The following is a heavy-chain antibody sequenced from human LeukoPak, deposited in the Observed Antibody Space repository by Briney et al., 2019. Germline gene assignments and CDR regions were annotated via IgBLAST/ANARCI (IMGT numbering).Heavy chain of an antibody. Sequence: PGGSLRLSCAASGFTFSSYGMHWVRQAPGKGLEWVAVISYDGSNKYYADSVKGRFTISRDNSKNTLYLQMNSLRAEDTAVYYCATLLTRYYFDYWGQGTLVTVSS. CDR1: GFTFSSYG. V-gene: IGHV3-30*03. CDR3: ATLLTRYYFDY. D-gene: IGHD4-17*01. CDR2: ISYDGSNK. J-gene: IGHJ4*02.